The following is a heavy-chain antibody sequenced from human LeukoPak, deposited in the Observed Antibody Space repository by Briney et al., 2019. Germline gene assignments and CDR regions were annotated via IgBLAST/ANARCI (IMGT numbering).Heavy chain of an antibody. CDR1: GFTFSNYG. CDR3: AKDLQINNWKPRGPFDY. V-gene: IGHV3-30*18. J-gene: IGHJ4*02. CDR2: ISYDGSNK. Sequence: GRSLRLSCAASGFTFSNYGMHWVRQAPGKGLEWVAVISYDGSNKYYADSVKGRFTISRDNSKNTLYLQMSSLRAEDTAVYYCAKDLQINNWKPRGPFDYWGQGNLVTVSS. D-gene: IGHD1-1*01.